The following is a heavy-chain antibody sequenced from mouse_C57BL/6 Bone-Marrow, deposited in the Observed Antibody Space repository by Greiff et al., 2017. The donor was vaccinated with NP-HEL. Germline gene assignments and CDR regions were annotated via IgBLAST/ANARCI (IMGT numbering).Heavy chain of an antibody. J-gene: IGHJ2*01. CDR3: ARRDSY. CDR2: IYPRSGNT. CDR1: GYTFTSYG. V-gene: IGHV1-81*01. Sequence: VKLVESGAELARPGASVKLSCKASGYTFTSYGISWVKQRTGQGLEWIGEIYPRSGNTYYNEKFKGKATLTADKSSSTAYMELRSLTSEDSAVYFCARRDSYWGQGTTLTVSS.